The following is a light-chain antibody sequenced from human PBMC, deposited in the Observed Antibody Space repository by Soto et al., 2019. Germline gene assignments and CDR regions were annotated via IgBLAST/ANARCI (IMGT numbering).Light chain of an antibody. CDR3: QQYNTLPRT. CDR2: DAS. CDR1: QSVSSY. J-gene: IGKJ4*01. Sequence: EIVLTQSPATLSLSPGERATLSCRASQSVSSYLAWYQQKPGQAPRLLIYDASNRATGIPARFSGSGSGTDFTLTISSLEPEDFAVYYCQQYNTLPRTFGGGTKVDIK. V-gene: IGKV3-11*01.